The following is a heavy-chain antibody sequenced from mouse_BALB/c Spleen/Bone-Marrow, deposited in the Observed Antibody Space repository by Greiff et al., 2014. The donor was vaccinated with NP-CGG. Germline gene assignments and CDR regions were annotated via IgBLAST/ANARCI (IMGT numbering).Heavy chain of an antibody. CDR2: IIPGSGYT. Sequence: LVESGAELARPGASVEMSCQASGYTLTRYTMHWEKQRPGQGLEWIGYIIPGSGYTNYNQKFKDKATLTADKSSSTAYMQLSSLTSEDSAVYYCTIRYYAMDYWGQGTSVTVSS. D-gene: IGHD1-1*01. J-gene: IGHJ4*01. CDR3: TIRYYAMDY. CDR1: GYTLTRYT. V-gene: IGHV1-4*01.